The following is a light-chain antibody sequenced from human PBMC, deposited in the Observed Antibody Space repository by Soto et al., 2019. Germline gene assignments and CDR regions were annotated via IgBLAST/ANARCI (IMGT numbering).Light chain of an antibody. CDR2: GVS. CDR1: SSDVGGYNF. J-gene: IGLJ1*01. V-gene: IGLV2-14*01. Sequence: QSVLTQPASVSASPGQSITISCTGTSSDVGGYNFVSWYQQHPGKAPKLMIYGVSNRPSGVFNRFSGSKSGNTASLTISGLQAEDEADYYCTSYTSSTTYVFGTGTKLTVL. CDR3: TSYTSSTTYV.